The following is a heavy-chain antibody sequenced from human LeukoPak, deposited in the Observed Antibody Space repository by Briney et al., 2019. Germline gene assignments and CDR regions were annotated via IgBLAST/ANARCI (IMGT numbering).Heavy chain of an antibody. CDR3: VGTSGYTSGWSGLRD. D-gene: IGHD6-19*01. V-gene: IGHV3-74*01. CDR1: GFNYDW. CDR2: INGDGRDT. Sequence: GGSLRLSCAASGFNYDWMHWVRQAPGKGLVWASRINGDGRDTTYVDSVKGRFTISRDNAKNTLYLQMNSLRADDTAVYYCVGTSGYTSGWSGLRDWGRGTLVTVSS. J-gene: IGHJ4*02.